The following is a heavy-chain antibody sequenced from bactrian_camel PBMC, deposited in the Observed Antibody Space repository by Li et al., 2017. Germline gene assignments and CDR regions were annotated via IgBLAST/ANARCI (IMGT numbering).Heavy chain of an antibody. J-gene: IGHJ4*01. CDR3: AADPLRCSWYPVEASY. Sequence: HVQLVESGGGSVQAGGSLTLSCSASENADSPSCMGWFRQVPGKGREGIAVISAALDRVDYADSVKGRFTISQDKNTQYLEMNDLKPEDTGMYYCAADPLRCSWYPVEASYWGQGTQVTVS. V-gene: IGHV3S1*01. CDR1: ENADSPSC. CDR2: ISAALDRV. D-gene: IGHD6*01.